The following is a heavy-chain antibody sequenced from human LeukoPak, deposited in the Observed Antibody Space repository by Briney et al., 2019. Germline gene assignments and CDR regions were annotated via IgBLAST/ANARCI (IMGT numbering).Heavy chain of an antibody. CDR3: AREDSYDILTGYYRGLDY. V-gene: IGHV4-39*07. D-gene: IGHD3-9*01. CDR2: IYYSGST. CDR1: GGSISSSSYY. Sequence: SETLSLTCTVSGGSISSSSYYWGWIRQPPGKGLEWIGSIYYSGSTYYNPSLKSRVTISVDTSKNRFSLKLSSVTAADTAVYYCAREDSYDILTGYYRGLDYWGQGTLVTVSS. J-gene: IGHJ4*02.